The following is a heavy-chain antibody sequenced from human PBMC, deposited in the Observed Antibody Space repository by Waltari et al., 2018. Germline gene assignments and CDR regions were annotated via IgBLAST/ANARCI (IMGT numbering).Heavy chain of an antibody. Sequence: QVQLVQSGAEVKKPGASVKVSCKASGYTFTSYAMHWVRQAPGQRLEWMGWINAGNGNTKYSQKFQGRFTISRDNAKNSLYLQMNSLRAEDTAVYYCARAINRLERRRAFDIWGQGTMVTVSS. CDR1: GYTFTSYA. J-gene: IGHJ3*02. D-gene: IGHD1-1*01. CDR3: ARAINRLERRRAFDI. CDR2: INAGNGNT. V-gene: IGHV1-3*01.